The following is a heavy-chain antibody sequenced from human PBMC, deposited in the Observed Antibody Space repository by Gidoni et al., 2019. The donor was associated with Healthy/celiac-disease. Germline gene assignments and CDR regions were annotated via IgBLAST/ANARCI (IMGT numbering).Heavy chain of an antibody. D-gene: IGHD6-6*01. CDR3: ARDVYSIAARLGYYYGMDV. CDR1: GYTFTSYY. CDR2: INPSGGST. J-gene: IGHJ6*02. Sequence: QVQLVQSGAEVKKPGASVKVSCKASGYTFTSYYMHWVRQAPGQGLEWMGIINPSGGSTSYAQKFQGRVTMTRDTSTSTVYMELSSLRSEDTAVYYCARDVYSIAARLGYYYGMDVWGQGTTVTVSS. V-gene: IGHV1-46*03.